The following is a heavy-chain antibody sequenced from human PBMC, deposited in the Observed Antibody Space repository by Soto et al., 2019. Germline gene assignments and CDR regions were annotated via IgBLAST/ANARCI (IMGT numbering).Heavy chain of an antibody. Sequence: AASVKVSCKASGYTFTGYYMHWVRQAPGQGLEWMGWINPNSGGTNYAQKFQGWVTMTRDTSISTAYMELSRLRSDDTAAYYCARESTKDCTNGVCPPGWFDPWGQGTLVTVSS. CDR3: ARESTKDCTNGVCPPGWFDP. CDR1: GYTFTGYY. CDR2: INPNSGGT. D-gene: IGHD2-8*01. J-gene: IGHJ5*02. V-gene: IGHV1-2*04.